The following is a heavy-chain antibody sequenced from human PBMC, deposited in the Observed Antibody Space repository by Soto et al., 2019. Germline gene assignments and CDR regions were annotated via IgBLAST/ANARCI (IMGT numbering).Heavy chain of an antibody. CDR3: AREPYSRSFMDV. CDR1: GYTFTGYY. V-gene: IGHV1-2*02. D-gene: IGHD6-13*01. CDR2: INPNSGGT. J-gene: IGHJ6*02. Sequence: ASVKVSCKASGYTFTGYYMHWVRQAPGQGLEWMGWINPNSGGTNYAQKFQGRVTMTRDTSISTAYMELSRLRSDDTAVYYCAREPYSRSFMDVWGQGTTVTVSS.